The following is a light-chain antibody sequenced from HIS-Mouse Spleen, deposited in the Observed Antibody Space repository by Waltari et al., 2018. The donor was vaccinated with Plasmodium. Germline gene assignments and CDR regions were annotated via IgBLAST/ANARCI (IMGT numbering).Light chain of an antibody. CDR2: AAS. Sequence: AIQMTQSPSSLSASVGDRVTITCRASQGIRNDLGWYQQKPGKAPKLLISAASSLQSWVPSRFSDSGSGTDFTLTISSLQPEDFATYYCLQDYNYPYTFGQGTKLEIK. V-gene: IGKV1-6*01. J-gene: IGKJ2*01. CDR1: QGIRND. CDR3: LQDYNYPYT.